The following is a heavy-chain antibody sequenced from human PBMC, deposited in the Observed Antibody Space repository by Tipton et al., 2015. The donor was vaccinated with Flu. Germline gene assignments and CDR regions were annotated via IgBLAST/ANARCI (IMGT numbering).Heavy chain of an antibody. CDR2: IHQSGTT. D-gene: IGHD4-23*01. J-gene: IGHJ4*02. V-gene: IGHV4-38-2*01. CDR1: GYSIRSGYY. Sequence: TLSLTCAVSGYSIRSGYYWDWIRQPPGKGLEWIGSIHQSGTTYYKSSLKSRATISVDTSKNQFSLKLSSVTAADTAVYYCARGATVVTPRVVYFDYWGQGTLVTVSS. CDR3: ARGATVVTPRVVYFDY.